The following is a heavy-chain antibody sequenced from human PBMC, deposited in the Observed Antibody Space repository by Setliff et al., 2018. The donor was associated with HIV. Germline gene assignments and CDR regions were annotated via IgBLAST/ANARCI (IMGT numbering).Heavy chain of an antibody. CDR1: GGSFSTYY. CDR2: VHSTGTT. CDR3: ARARITMIGGRLEPYAFDR. Sequence: PSETLSLTCTVSGGSFSTYYWSWIRQPAGEGPEYIGRVHSTGTTIYNPSLKSRVTMSVDASKNQLSLKLRSVTAADTAAYYCARARITMIGGRLEPYAFDRWGQGTKVTVSS. J-gene: IGHJ3*01. V-gene: IGHV4-4*07. D-gene: IGHD3-10*01.